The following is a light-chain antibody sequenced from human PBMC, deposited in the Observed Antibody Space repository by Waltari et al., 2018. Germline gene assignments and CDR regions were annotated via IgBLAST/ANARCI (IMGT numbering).Light chain of an antibody. V-gene: IGLV2-11*01. CDR3: CSYSTTYPEV. CDR1: SDDVGGFNY. CDR2: NVY. J-gene: IGLJ1*01. Sequence: QSALTQPRSVSGSLGQSVTISCAGSSDDVGGFNYVSWYQQYPGKAPKLLMYNVYRRPAGVPLRSSGAKSGNTASLTVSGLQAEDEADYYCCSYSTTYPEVFGSGTKVTVV.